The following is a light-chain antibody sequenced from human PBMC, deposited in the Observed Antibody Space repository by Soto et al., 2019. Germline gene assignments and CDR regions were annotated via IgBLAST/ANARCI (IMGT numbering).Light chain of an antibody. Sequence: EIVLTQSPGTVSLSPGERATLSCRASQSVSSNYLAWYQQKPGQAPRLLIYGAASRATGIPDRFSGSGSGTDFTLTISRLEPEDFAVYYCQQYNNWPPHTFGQGTKLEIK. CDR1: QSVSSNY. CDR3: QQYNNWPPHT. J-gene: IGKJ2*01. V-gene: IGKV3-20*01. CDR2: GAA.